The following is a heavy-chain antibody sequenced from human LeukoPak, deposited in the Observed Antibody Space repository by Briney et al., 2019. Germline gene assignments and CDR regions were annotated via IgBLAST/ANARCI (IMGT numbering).Heavy chain of an antibody. CDR2: IRYDGSNK. D-gene: IGHD4-23*01. Sequence: GGSLRLSCAASGFTFSSYDMHWVRQAPGKGLEWVAFIRYDGSNKYYADSVKGRFIISRDNSKNSLYLQMNSLRAEDTAVYYCARDLDYGGNSFNTWDWGQGTLVTVSS. V-gene: IGHV3-30*02. CDR3: ARDLDYGGNSFNTWD. J-gene: IGHJ4*02. CDR1: GFTFSSYD.